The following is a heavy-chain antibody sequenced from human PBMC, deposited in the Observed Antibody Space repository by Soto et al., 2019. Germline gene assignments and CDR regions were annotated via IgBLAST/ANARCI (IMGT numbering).Heavy chain of an antibody. CDR1: GDSISRSSHY. D-gene: IGHD3-10*01. Sequence: SDTLSLTCSVSGDSISRSSHYWGWIRQPPGKGLEWIGYIYYSESTYYNPSLKTRLTISIDTSRNQFSLKLNSVTAADTAVYYCARDDGSGSWYYFDYWGQGTLVTVSS. CDR2: IYYSEST. CDR3: ARDDGSGSWYYFDY. J-gene: IGHJ4*02. V-gene: IGHV4-31*03.